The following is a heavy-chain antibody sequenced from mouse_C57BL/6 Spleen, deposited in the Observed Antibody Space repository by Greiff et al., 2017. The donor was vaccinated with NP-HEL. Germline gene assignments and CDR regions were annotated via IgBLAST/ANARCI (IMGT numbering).Heavy chain of an antibody. Sequence: QVQLQQSGAELVKPGASVKISCKASGYAFSSYWMNWVKQRPGKGLEWIGQIYPGDGDTNYNGKFKGKATLTADKSSSTAYMHRSRLTSEDSAVYFCVRYYYGSSYRYIEVWGTETTVTVSS. J-gene: IGHJ1*03. V-gene: IGHV1-80*01. CDR3: VRYYYGSSYRYIEV. CDR2: IYPGDGDT. D-gene: IGHD1-1*01. CDR1: GYAFSSYW.